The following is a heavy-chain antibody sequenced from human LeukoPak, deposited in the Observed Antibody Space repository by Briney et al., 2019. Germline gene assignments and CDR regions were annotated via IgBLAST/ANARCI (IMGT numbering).Heavy chain of an antibody. V-gene: IGHV1-2*02. CDR1: GYTFTGYY. D-gene: IGHD5-18*01. J-gene: IGHJ4*02. CDR2: INPNSGGT. CDR3: ARDCSYGYGLYY. Sequence: ASVKVSCKASGYTFTGYYMHWVRQAPGQGGEWMGWINPNSGGTNYAQKFQGRVTMTRDTSISTAYMELSRLRSDDTAVYYCARDCSYGYGLYYWGQGTLVTVSS.